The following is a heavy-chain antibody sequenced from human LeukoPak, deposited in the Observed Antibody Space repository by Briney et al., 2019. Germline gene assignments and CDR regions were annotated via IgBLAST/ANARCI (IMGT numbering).Heavy chain of an antibody. CDR2: ISGSGGSI. J-gene: IGHJ5*02. CDR1: GFTFSDYY. D-gene: IGHD6-6*01. Sequence: PWGALRLSCAASGFTFSDYYMTWIRQAPGKGLEWVSYISGSGGSIYYADSVKGRITISRDNAKNSLYLQMNSLRAEDTAVYYCARDHWSSSSEGNNWFDPWGQGNLVTVSS. CDR3: ARDHWSSSSEGNNWFDP. V-gene: IGHV3-11*01.